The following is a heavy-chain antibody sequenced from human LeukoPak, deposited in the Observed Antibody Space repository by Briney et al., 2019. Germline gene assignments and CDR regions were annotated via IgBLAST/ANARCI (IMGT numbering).Heavy chain of an antibody. CDR1: SRSASSGYYD. V-gene: IGHV4-61*01. Sequence: SETLSLTCTVSSRSASSGYYDWSWPRQPPGKVLESIGYIYYSGSNTYNPSLQSRVNISVDTSKNQFSLKLRSVTAADTAVYYCSRVGGTAIVPDYWGQGTLVTVSS. J-gene: IGHJ4*02. CDR3: SRVGGTAIVPDY. D-gene: IGHD5-18*01. CDR2: IYYSGSN.